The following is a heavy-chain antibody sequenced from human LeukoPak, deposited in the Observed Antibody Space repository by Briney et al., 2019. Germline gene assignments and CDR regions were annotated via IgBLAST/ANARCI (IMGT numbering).Heavy chain of an antibody. Sequence: SETLSLTCTVSGGSISSYYWSWIRQPPGKGLEWIGYIYYSGSTNYNPSLKSRITISVDTSKNQFSLKLSSVTAADTAVYYCARDHVAGTAYFYYGMDVWGQGTTVTVSS. D-gene: IGHD6-19*01. CDR2: IYYSGST. CDR1: GGSISSYY. V-gene: IGHV4-59*01. CDR3: ARDHVAGTAYFYYGMDV. J-gene: IGHJ6*02.